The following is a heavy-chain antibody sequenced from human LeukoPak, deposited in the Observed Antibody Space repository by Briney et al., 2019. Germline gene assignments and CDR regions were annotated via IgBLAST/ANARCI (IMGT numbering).Heavy chain of an antibody. D-gene: IGHD2-21*02. Sequence: PGGSLRLSCAVSGFTFSSYDMAWVRQAPGEGLEWVSTISSGGAYTFYADSVKGRFTISTDNAKNSLYLEMNNLRDGDTAVYYCARDDSWAFDYWGQGTLVTVSS. J-gene: IGHJ4*02. CDR3: ARDDSWAFDY. CDR2: ISSGGAYT. CDR1: GFTFSSYD. V-gene: IGHV3-23*01.